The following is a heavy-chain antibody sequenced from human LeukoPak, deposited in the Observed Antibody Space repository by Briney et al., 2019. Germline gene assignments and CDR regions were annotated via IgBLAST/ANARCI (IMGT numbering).Heavy chain of an antibody. J-gene: IGHJ4*02. CDR3: AGGDCYEVTFFDY. CDR2: IYHSGST. CDR1: GGCICSITR. Sequence: SGTLSLTCAVSGGCICSITRWSWVRQPPGKGLEWIGEIYHSGSTNYNPSLKSRVTISVDKSKNQFSLKLSSVTAADTAVYYCAGGDCYEVTFFDYWGQGTLVTVSS. D-gene: IGHD2-21*01. V-gene: IGHV4-4*02.